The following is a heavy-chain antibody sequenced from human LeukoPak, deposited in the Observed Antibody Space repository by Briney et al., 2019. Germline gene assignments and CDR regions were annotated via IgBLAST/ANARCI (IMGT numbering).Heavy chain of an antibody. CDR2: IKQDGSEK. CDR3: ARGIVGATPPLDY. CDR1: GFTFSSYW. J-gene: IGHJ4*02. Sequence: PGGSLRLPCAASGFTFSSYWMSWVRQAPGKGLEWVANIKQDGSEKYYVDSVKGRFTISRDNAKNSLYLQMNSLRAEDTAVYYCARGIVGATPPLDYWGQGTLVTVSS. V-gene: IGHV3-7*01. D-gene: IGHD1-26*01.